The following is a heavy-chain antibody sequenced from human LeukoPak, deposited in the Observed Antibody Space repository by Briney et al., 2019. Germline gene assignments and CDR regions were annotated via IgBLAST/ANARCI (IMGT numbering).Heavy chain of an antibody. Sequence: ASVKVSCKASGYTFTDYFMHWVRQAPGQGLEWMGWINPNNGDTKYAQKFQGRVTMTSDTSISTVYMALSSLRSDDTAVYYCARARLAVPGTVWLDPWGQGTQVSVSS. J-gene: IGHJ5*02. V-gene: IGHV1-2*02. CDR3: ARARLAVPGTVWLDP. D-gene: IGHD6-19*01. CDR2: INPNNGDT. CDR1: GYTFTDYF.